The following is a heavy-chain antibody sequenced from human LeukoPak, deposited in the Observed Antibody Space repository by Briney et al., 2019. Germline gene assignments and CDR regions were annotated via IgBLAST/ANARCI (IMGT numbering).Heavy chain of an antibody. D-gene: IGHD3-10*01. Sequence: SETLSLTCAVYGGSFSGYYWSWIRQPPGKGLEWIGEINHSGSTNYNPSLKSRVTMSVDTSKNQFSPKLSSVTAADTAVYYCARAGVRGVITHFDYWGQGTLVTVSS. CDR2: INHSGST. CDR3: ARAGVRGVITHFDY. V-gene: IGHV4-34*01. J-gene: IGHJ4*02. CDR1: GGSFSGYY.